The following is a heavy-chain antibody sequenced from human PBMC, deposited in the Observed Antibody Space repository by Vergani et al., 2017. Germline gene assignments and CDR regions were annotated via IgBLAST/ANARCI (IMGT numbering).Heavy chain of an antibody. Sequence: EVQLVQSGAEVKKPGATGKISCKVSGYTFTDYYMHWVQQAPGKGLEWMGLVDPEDGETIYAEKFQGRVTITADTSTDTAYMELSSLRSEDTAVYYCATDYTYYDILTGYANWFDPWGQGTLVTVSS. CDR1: GYTFTDYY. V-gene: IGHV1-69-2*01. CDR2: VDPEDGET. D-gene: IGHD3-9*01. CDR3: ATDYTYYDILTGYANWFDP. J-gene: IGHJ5*02.